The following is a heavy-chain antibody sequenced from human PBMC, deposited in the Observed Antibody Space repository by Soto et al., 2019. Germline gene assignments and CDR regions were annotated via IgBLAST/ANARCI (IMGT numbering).Heavy chain of an antibody. CDR1: GFTFSSYD. J-gene: IGHJ6*02. Sequence: EVQLVESGGDLVQPGGSLRLSCAASGFTFSSYDMQWVRQVTGKGLEWVSSIGKGGDTYYAGSVKGRLTISRENAKNYLYLQMSRLRAGDTDVYYCVRDPAGHGMDVWGQGTTVTVSS. D-gene: IGHD3-10*01. CDR2: IGKGGDT. CDR3: VRDPAGHGMDV. V-gene: IGHV3-13*01.